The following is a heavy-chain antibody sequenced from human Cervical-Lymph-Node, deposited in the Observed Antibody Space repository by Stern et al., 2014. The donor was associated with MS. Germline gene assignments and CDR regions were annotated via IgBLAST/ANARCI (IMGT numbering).Heavy chain of an antibody. D-gene: IGHD3-22*01. CDR3: AAEPMYYSDSVGAFDI. Sequence: QLVESGPEVKKPGTSVTVSCKASGFTFTSSAVQWVRQARGQRLAWIGWIVVGSGNTNYAQKFQERVTITRDMSTSTAYMELSSLRSEDTAVYYCAAEPMYYSDSVGAFDIWGQGTMVTVSS. CDR2: IVVGSGNT. CDR1: GFTFTSSA. J-gene: IGHJ3*02. V-gene: IGHV1-58*01.